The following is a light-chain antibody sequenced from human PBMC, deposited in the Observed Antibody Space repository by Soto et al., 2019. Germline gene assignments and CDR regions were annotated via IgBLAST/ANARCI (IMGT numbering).Light chain of an antibody. Sequence: ESMLTQSPATLSLSPGERATLSCRASQSVRSYLAWYQQKPGQAPRLLIYGASSRATGIPDRFSGSGSGTDFTLPISSLQPEDFATYYCQQANSFPITFGQGTRREIK. CDR1: QSVRSY. CDR3: QQANSFPIT. J-gene: IGKJ5*01. V-gene: IGKV3-11*01. CDR2: GAS.